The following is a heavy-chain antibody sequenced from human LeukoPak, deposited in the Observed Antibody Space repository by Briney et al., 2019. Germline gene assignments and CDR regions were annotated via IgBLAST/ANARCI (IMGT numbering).Heavy chain of an antibody. V-gene: IGHV6-1*01. CDR3: ARSSSSWYGWFDP. CDR1: GDSVSSNSAA. CDR2: TYYRSKWYN. Sequence: SQTLSLTCAISGDSVSSNSAAWNWIRQSPSSGLGWLGRTYYRSKWYNDYAVSVKSRITINPDTSKNQFSLQLNSVTPEDTAVYYCARSSSSWYGWFDPWGQGTLVTASS. D-gene: IGHD6-13*01. J-gene: IGHJ5*02.